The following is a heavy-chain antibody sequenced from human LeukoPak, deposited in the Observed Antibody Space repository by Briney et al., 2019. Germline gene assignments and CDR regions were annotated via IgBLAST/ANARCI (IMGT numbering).Heavy chain of an antibody. D-gene: IGHD1-26*01. V-gene: IGHV3-30*18. CDR3: AKVYNRGGSYYEYYFDY. Sequence: PGRSLRLSCAASGFIFSSYGMHWVRQAPGKGLEWVAVISYDESNKYYADSVKGRFTISRDNSKNTLYLQMNSLRAEDTAVYYCAKVYNRGGSYYEYYFDYWGQGTLVTVSS. J-gene: IGHJ4*02. CDR2: ISYDESNK. CDR1: GFIFSSYG.